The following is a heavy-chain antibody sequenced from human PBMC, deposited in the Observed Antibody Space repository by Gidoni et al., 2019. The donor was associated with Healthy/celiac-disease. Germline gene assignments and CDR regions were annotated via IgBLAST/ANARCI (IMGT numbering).Heavy chain of an antibody. Sequence: EVQLVESGGGLVQPGRSLRLSCSASGFTFADYAMHWVRQAPGKGLEWVSCISWNIGSIGYADSVKGRFTISRDNAKNSLYLQMNSLRAEDTALYYCAKDITGRKYYYDSSGYPPFYYYYGMDVWGQGTTVTVSS. CDR1: GFTFADYA. D-gene: IGHD3-22*01. CDR2: ISWNIGSI. V-gene: IGHV3-9*01. CDR3: AKDITGRKYYYDSSGYPPFYYYYGMDV. J-gene: IGHJ6*02.